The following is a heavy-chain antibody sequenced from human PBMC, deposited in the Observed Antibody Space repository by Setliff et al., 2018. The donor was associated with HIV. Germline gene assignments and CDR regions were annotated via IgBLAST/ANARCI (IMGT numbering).Heavy chain of an antibody. Sequence: ASVKVSCKASGGTFSAYAVNWVRQAPGQGLEWMGWIKINSGGTKFTQKFQGRVTMTRDTSLSTAYMELSRLRSDDTAVYYCVREGAGPTDDAFDIWGQGTMVT. D-gene: IGHD4-17*01. J-gene: IGHJ3*02. CDR3: VREGAGPTDDAFDI. V-gene: IGHV1-2*02. CDR1: GGTFSAYA. CDR2: IKINSGGT.